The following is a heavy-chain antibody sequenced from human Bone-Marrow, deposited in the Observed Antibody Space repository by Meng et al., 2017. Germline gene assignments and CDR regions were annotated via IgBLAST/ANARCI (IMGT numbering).Heavy chain of an antibody. CDR3: ARDRNDYGSHYFDY. J-gene: IGHJ4*02. CDR1: GGSISSGGYY. V-gene: IGHV4-31*03. CDR2: IYHSGST. D-gene: IGHD4-17*01. Sequence: QVQLQESGPGLAKPSQTLSLTCTVSGGSISSGGYYWSWIRQHPGKGLEWIGYIYHSGSTYYNPSLKSRVTISVDTSKNQFSLKLSSVTAADTAVYYCARDRNDYGSHYFDYWGQGTLVTVSS.